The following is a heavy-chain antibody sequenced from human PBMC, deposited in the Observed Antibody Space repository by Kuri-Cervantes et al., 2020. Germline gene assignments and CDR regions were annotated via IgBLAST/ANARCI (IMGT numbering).Heavy chain of an antibody. V-gene: IGHV1-69*13. CDR3: AKDVYDYVWGSYFFGAFDI. Sequence: SVKVSCKASGGTFSSYAISWVRQAPGQGLEWMGGIIPIFGTANYAQKFQGRVTITADESTSTAYMELSSLRAEDTAVYYCAKDVYDYVWGSYFFGAFDIWGQGTMVTVSS. CDR2: IIPIFGTA. J-gene: IGHJ3*02. D-gene: IGHD3-16*01. CDR1: GGTFSSYA.